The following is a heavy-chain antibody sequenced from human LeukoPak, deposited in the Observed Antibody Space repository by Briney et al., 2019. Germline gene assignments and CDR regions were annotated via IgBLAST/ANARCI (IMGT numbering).Heavy chain of an antibody. Sequence: GGSLRLSCAASGFTFSSYAMHWVRQAPGKGLEWVAVISYDGSNKYYADSVKGRFTTSRDNSKNTPYLQMNSLRPEDTALYYCAKGRTVATIPYYFDYWGQGTLVTVSS. J-gene: IGHJ4*02. CDR1: GFTFSSYA. CDR3: AKGRTVATIPYYFDY. D-gene: IGHD5-12*01. CDR2: ISYDGSNK. V-gene: IGHV3-30*04.